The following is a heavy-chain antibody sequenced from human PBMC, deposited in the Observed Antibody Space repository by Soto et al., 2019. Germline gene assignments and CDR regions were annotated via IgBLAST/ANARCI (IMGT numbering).Heavy chain of an antibody. CDR3: ARDGRIVAVAVDAFDI. Sequence: QVQLVQSGAEVKKPGSSVKVSCKASGGTFSSYAISWVRQAPGQGLEWMGGIIPIFGTANYAQKFQGRVTITRDTSASTAYMELSSLRSEDTAVYYCARDGRIVAVAVDAFDIWGQGTMVTVSS. D-gene: IGHD6-19*01. J-gene: IGHJ3*02. V-gene: IGHV1-69*06. CDR2: IIPIFGTA. CDR1: GGTFSSYA.